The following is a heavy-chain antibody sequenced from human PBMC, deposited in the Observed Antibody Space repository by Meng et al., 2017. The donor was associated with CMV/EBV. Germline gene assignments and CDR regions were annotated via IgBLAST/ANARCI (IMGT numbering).Heavy chain of an antibody. V-gene: IGHV4-59*01. CDR1: GGSISSYY. CDR3: ARYNWNFDYYYGMDV. J-gene: IGHJ6*02. D-gene: IGHD1-7*01. CDR2: IYYSGST. Sequence: CTVSGGSISSYYWSWIRQPPGKGLEWIGYIYYSGSTNYNPSLKSRVTISVDTSKNQFSLKLSSVTAADTAVYYCARYNWNFDYYYGMDVWGQGTTVTVSS.